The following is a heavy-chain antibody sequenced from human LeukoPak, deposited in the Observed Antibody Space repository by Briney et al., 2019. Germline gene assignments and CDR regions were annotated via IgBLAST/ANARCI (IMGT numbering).Heavy chain of an antibody. V-gene: IGHV3-7*01. Sequence: GGSLRLSCAASGFTFSSYWMSWVRQAPGKGLEWVANIKQDGSEKYYVDSVKGRFTISRDNAKNSLYLQMNSLRAEDTAVYYCARETGYYDYVWGSYGAFDIWGQGTMVTVSS. J-gene: IGHJ3*02. D-gene: IGHD3-16*01. CDR3: ARETGYYDYVWGSYGAFDI. CDR2: IKQDGSEK. CDR1: GFTFSSYW.